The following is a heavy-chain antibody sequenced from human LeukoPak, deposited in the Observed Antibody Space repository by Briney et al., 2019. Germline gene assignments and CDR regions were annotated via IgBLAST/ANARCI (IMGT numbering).Heavy chain of an antibody. CDR3: ARDIIVGPATHAFDI. Sequence: PGGSLRLSCAASGFTFSSYAMSWVRQAPGKGLEWVSSISSSSSYIYYADSVKGRFTISRDNAKNSLYLQMNSLRAEDTAVYYCARDIIVGPATHAFDIWGQGTMVTVSS. CDR2: ISSSSSYI. CDR1: GFTFSSYA. D-gene: IGHD1-26*01. V-gene: IGHV3-21*01. J-gene: IGHJ3*02.